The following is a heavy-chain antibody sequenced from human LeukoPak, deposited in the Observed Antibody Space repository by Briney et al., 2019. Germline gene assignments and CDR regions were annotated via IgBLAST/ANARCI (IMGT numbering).Heavy chain of an antibody. CDR1: GFTFSSYS. CDR2: ISSSSSYI. V-gene: IGHV3-21*01. J-gene: IGHJ4*02. CDR3: ARGNFYGSGRYYSPKYYFDY. D-gene: IGHD3-10*01. Sequence: PGGSLRLSCAASGFTFSSYSMNWVRQAPGKGLEWVSSISSSSSYIYYADSVKGRFSISRDTSKNTLYLQMNSLRAEDTAVYYCARGNFYGSGRYYSPKYYFDYWGRGTLVTVSS.